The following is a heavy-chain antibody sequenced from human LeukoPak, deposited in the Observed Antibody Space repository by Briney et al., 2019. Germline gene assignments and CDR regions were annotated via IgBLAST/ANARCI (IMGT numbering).Heavy chain of an antibody. CDR3: AAPDTAKSWYYYGMDV. Sequence: SVKVSCKASGFTFTSSAVQWVRQARGQRLEWLGWIVVGSGNTNYAQKFQERVTITRDMSTSTAYMELSSLRSEDTAVYYCAAPDTAKSWYYYGMDVWGKGTTVTVSS. CDR2: IVVGSGNT. CDR1: GFTFTSSA. D-gene: IGHD5-18*01. V-gene: IGHV1-58*01. J-gene: IGHJ6*04.